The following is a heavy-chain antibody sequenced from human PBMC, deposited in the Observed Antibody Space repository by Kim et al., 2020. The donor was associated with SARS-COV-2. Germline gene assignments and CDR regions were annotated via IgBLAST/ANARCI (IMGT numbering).Heavy chain of an antibody. Sequence: GSVKGRFTISRENAKNSLYLQMNSLRAGDTAVYYCARGSSGWYESGAIDYWGQGTLVTVSS. V-gene: IGHV3-13*01. CDR3: ARGSSGWYESGAIDY. D-gene: IGHD6-19*01. J-gene: IGHJ4*02.